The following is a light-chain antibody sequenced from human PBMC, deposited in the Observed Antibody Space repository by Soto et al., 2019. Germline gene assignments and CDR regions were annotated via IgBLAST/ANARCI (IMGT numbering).Light chain of an antibody. J-gene: IGKJ3*01. Sequence: DIQLTKSPSFLSASVGDRVTITCRASQGISSYLDWYQQKPGKAPKLLIYAASTLQSGVPSRFSGSGSGTEFTITISSLQPEDFATYYCQQLNSYPLTFGPGTKVDIK. CDR1: QGISSY. V-gene: IGKV1-9*01. CDR2: AAS. CDR3: QQLNSYPLT.